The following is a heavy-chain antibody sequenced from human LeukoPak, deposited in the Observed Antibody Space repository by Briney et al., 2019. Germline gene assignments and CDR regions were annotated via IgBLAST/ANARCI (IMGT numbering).Heavy chain of an antibody. CDR3: ASQAVAGNLDY. Sequence: SVKVSCKASGGTFSSYAISWVRQAPGQGLEWMGGIIPIFGAANYAQKFQGRVTITADESTSTAYMELSSLRSEDTAVYYCASQAVAGNLDYWGQGTLVTVSS. CDR1: GGTFSSYA. V-gene: IGHV1-69*13. D-gene: IGHD6-19*01. CDR2: IIPIFGAA. J-gene: IGHJ4*02.